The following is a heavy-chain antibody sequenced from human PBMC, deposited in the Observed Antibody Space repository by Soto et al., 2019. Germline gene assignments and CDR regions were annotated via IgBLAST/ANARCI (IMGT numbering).Heavy chain of an antibody. CDR1: GGSFSGYY. J-gene: IGHJ4*02. CDR2: INHSGNT. D-gene: IGHD6-6*01. CDR3: ARTSRFDY. Sequence: QVQLQQWGAGLLKPSETLSLTCAVYGGSFSGYYWSWVRQPPGKGLEWIGEINHSGNTNYNPSLKSRVTISVDTSKNQFSLKLSSVTAADTAVYYCARTSRFDYWGQGTLVTVSS. V-gene: IGHV4-34*01.